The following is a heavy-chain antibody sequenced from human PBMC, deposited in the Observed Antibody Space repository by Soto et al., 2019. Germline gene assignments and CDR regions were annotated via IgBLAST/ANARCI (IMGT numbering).Heavy chain of an antibody. D-gene: IGHD7-27*01. V-gene: IGHV4-59*11. Sequence: QVHLQESGPGLVKPSETLSLTCTVSGGSINNHYWSWIRQPPGKGLEWIGYIYYTGSTNYNPSLKRRVTMSVDTSTNQFSLNLTSLTAADTAIYYCARANWYSEYWGQGTLITVSS. CDR2: IYYTGST. CDR1: GGSINNHY. CDR3: ARANWYSEY. J-gene: IGHJ4*02.